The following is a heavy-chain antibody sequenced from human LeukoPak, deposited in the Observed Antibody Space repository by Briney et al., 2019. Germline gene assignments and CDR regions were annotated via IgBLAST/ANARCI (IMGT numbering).Heavy chain of an antibody. D-gene: IGHD4/OR15-4a*01. V-gene: IGHV1-8*01. CDR2: MNPNSGNT. CDR1: GYTFTSYD. CDR3: AKARGATYGTYYFDY. J-gene: IGHJ4*02. Sequence: ASVKVSCKASGYTFTSYDINWVRQATGQGLEWMGWMNPNSGNTGYAQKFQGRVTMTRNTSISTAYMELSSLRSEDTAVYYCAKARGATYGTYYFDYWGQGTLVTVSS.